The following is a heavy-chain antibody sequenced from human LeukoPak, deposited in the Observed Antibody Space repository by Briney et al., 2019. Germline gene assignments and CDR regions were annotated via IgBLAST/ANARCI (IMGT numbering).Heavy chain of an antibody. J-gene: IGHJ4*02. CDR1: GLTFSSYA. V-gene: IGHV3-9*01. CDR2: ISWNSGSI. D-gene: IGHD6-19*01. CDR3: AKDKGIAVLLYYFDY. Sequence: GGSLRLSCAASGLTFSSYAMSWVRQAPGKGLEWVSGISWNSGSIGYADSVKGRFTISRDNAKNSLYLQMNSLRAEDTALYYCAKDKGIAVLLYYFDYWGQGTLVTVSS.